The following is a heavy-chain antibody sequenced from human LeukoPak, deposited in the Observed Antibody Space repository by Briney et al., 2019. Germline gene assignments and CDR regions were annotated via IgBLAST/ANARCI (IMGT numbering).Heavy chain of an antibody. Sequence: SQTLSLTCAVSGGSISSGGYSWSWIRQPPGKGLEWIGYIYYSGSTNYNPSLKSRVTISVDTSKNQFSLNLTSVTAADTAVYYCARFTPQGYGWGGYNRFDPWGQGTPVTVSS. CDR1: GGSISSGGYS. J-gene: IGHJ5*02. D-gene: IGHD3-16*01. V-gene: IGHV4-30-4*07. CDR3: ARFTPQGYGWGGYNRFDP. CDR2: IYYSGST.